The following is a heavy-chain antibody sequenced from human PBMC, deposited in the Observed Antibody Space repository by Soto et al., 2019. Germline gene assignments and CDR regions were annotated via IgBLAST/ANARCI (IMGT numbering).Heavy chain of an antibody. J-gene: IGHJ6*02. Sequence: GESLKISCKGSGYNFHTYWIAWVRQMPGKGLEWMGFIYPHDSDTRYSPSFRGQVTISADKSIDTAYLQWTSLKASDTAIYFCARPTDYHYGMQVWGQGTTVTVSS. V-gene: IGHV5-51*01. CDR3: ARPTDYHYGMQV. CDR2: IYPHDSDT. D-gene: IGHD4-17*01. CDR1: GYNFHTYW.